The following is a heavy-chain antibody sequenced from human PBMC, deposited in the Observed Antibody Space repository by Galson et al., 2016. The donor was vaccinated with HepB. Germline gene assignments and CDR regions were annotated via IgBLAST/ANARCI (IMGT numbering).Heavy chain of an antibody. D-gene: IGHD1-1*01. CDR3: ARGSNDWAGIDY. J-gene: IGHJ4*02. CDR1: GFILSAYY. Sequence: SLRLSCAASGFILSAYYMTWVRQASGKGLEWVASIRHDGSQVYVDSVRGRFTISRDNAQKSLYLHMNSLGAEDTAVYFCARGSNDWAGIDYWGQGTLSPAPQ. CDR2: IRHDGSQV. V-gene: IGHV3-7*01.